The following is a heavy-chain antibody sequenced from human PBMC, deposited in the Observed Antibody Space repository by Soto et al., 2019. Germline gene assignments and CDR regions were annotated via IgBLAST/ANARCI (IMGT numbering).Heavy chain of an antibody. CDR1: GGSISSGPYT. J-gene: IGHJ4*02. Sequence: SETLSLTCTVSGGSISSGPYTWSWIRQSPGKGLEWIGYIYHSGSTYYNPSFKSRVTISVDRSKNQFSLKLNSVTAADTAVYYCASLGVPSYYFDYWGQGTLVTVSS. V-gene: IGHV4-30-2*06. D-gene: IGHD3-10*01. CDR3: ASLGVPSYYFDY. CDR2: IYHSGST.